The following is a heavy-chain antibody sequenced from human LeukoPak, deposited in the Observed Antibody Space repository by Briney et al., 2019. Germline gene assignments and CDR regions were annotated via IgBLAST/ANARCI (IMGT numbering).Heavy chain of an antibody. V-gene: IGHV3-7*01. Sequence: PGGSLTLSCAASGFTFSNYWMIWVPPAPGKGLEWVANIKQDGSEKYYVDCVKGRLTISRENAKKSLYLQMNSLRAEDTAVYYCAREKDGGGPLYYFDSWGQGTLVTVSS. CDR1: GFTFSNYW. J-gene: IGHJ4*02. CDR2: IKQDGSEK. D-gene: IGHD4-23*01. CDR3: AREKDGGGPLYYFDS.